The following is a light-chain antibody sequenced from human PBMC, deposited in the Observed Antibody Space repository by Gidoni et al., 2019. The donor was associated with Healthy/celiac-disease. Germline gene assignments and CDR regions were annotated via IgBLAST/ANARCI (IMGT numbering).Light chain of an antibody. J-gene: IGKJ2*01. CDR1: QSLSSW. V-gene: IGKV1-5*03. CDR3: QQYNSFPYT. Sequence: SQSLSSWLAWYQQKPGRAPKLLIHKASNLESGVPLRFSGSGSATEFTLTISSLQPDDFATYYCQQYNSFPYTFGQGTKLEIK. CDR2: KAS.